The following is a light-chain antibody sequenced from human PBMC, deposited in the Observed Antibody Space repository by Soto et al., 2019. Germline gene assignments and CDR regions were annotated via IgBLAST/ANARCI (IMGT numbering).Light chain of an antibody. CDR2: DAS. CDR1: HSVSNY. CDR3: QQRSNSTLT. V-gene: IGKV3-11*01. Sequence: EILLTQSPATLSLSPGERATLSCRASHSVSNYLAWYQQKPGQAPRLLIYDASSTDTGIPARFSGSGSGTDFTLTISRLEPEDFEVYYCQQRSNSTLTFGGGTKVDIK. J-gene: IGKJ4*01.